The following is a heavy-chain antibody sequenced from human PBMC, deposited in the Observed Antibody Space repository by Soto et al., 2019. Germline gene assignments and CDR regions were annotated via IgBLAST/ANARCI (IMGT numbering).Heavy chain of an antibody. CDR1: GYTCIGYY. D-gene: IGHD6-13*01. CDR3: ARSPGSAGWYDF. Sequence: QVQLVQAGAEGKKPGASAKVSCKAAGYTCIGYYMHWVRQAPGQGLEWMGWINPNSGGTSSAQKFQGRVTMTRDTSITTAYMELSSLRFDDTAVYYCARSPGSAGWYDFWGQGTLVTVSS. J-gene: IGHJ5*01. CDR2: INPNSGGT. V-gene: IGHV1-2*02.